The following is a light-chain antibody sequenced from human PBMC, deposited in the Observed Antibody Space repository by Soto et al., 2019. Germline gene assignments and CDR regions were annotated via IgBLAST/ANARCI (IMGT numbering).Light chain of an antibody. CDR3: QQYKSYPYT. CDR2: DAS. Sequence: DIQMTQSPSTLSASIGDRVIITCRASQSIRSWLAWYQQKPGKAPKLLIYDASILESGVPSRFSGSGSGTDFTLTISSLQPVDFVTYYCQQYKSYPYTFGQGTKLEIK. V-gene: IGKV1-5*01. CDR1: QSIRSW. J-gene: IGKJ2*01.